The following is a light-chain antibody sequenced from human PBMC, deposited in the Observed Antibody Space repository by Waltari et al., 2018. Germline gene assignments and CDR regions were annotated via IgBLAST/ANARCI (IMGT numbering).Light chain of an antibody. V-gene: IGLV2-14*03. CDR2: DVI. CDR3: SSYISSSTLEL. CDR1: SSDVGAYNY. J-gene: IGLJ2*01. Sequence: QSALTQPASVSGSPGQSISISCTGTSSDVGAYNYVSWYQQHPGKAPKLMIFDVINRPSGVANLFSGSKSGNTASLTISGLQAEDEADYYCSSYISSSTLELFGGGTSLTVL.